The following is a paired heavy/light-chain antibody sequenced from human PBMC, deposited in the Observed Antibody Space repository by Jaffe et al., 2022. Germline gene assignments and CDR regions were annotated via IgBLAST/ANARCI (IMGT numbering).Light chain of an antibody. J-gene: IGLJ2*01. CDR1: NIGSKN. CDR2: RDS. V-gene: IGLV3-9*01. Sequence: SYELTQPLSVSVALGQTARITCGGNNIGSKNVHWYQQKPGQAPVLVIYRDSNRPSGIPERFSGSNSGNTATLTISRAQAGDEADYYCQVWDSSTARVFGGGTKLTVL. CDR3: QVWDSSTARV.
Heavy chain of an antibody. CDR2: IIPIFGTA. Sequence: QVQLVQSGAEVKKPGSSVKVSCKASGGTFSSYAISWVRQAPGQGLEWMGGIIPIFGTANYAQKFQGRVTITTDESTSTAYMELSSLRSEDTAVYYCARATYYYGSGSYFFDYWGQGTLVTVSS. J-gene: IGHJ4*02. D-gene: IGHD3-10*01. V-gene: IGHV1-69*05. CDR3: ARATYYYGSGSYFFDY. CDR1: GGTFSSYA.